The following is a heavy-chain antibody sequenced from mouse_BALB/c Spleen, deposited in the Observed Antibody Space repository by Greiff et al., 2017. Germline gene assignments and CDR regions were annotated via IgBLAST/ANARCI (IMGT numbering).Heavy chain of an antibody. CDR1: GFYIKDTY. CDR3: ARRLRLAY. J-gene: IGHJ3*01. Sequence: VQLKESGAELVKPGASVKLSCTASGFYIKDTYMHWVKQRPEQGLEWIGRIDPANGNTKYDPKFQGKATITADTSSNTAYLQLSSLTSEDTAVYYCARRLRLAYWGQGTLVTVSA. CDR2: IDPANGNT. D-gene: IGHD2-4*01. V-gene: IGHV14-3*02.